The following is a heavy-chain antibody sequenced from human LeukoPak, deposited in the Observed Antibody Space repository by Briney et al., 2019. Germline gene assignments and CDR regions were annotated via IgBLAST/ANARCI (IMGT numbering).Heavy chain of an antibody. D-gene: IGHD3-16*02. J-gene: IGHJ4*02. V-gene: IGHV4-30-2*01. CDR1: GGSISSGGYS. CDR3: VSRKVGVLSLAH. CDR2: IYHSGST. Sequence: PSQTLSLTCAVSGGSISSGGYSWSWIRQPPGKGLEWIGYIYHSGSTYYNPSLKSRVTISVDRSKNQFSLKLSSVTAADTAVYYCVSRKVGVLSLAHWGQGTLVTVSS.